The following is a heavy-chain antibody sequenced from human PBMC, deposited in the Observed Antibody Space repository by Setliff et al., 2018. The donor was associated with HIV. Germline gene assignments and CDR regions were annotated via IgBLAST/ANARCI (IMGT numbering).Heavy chain of an antibody. Sequence: KTSETLSLTCAVYGGSFSGYYWSWIRQPPGKGLEWIGEINHSGSTNYNPSLKSRVTISVDTSKNQFSLKLSSVTAADTAVYYCGGNGYYSIDYWGQGTLVTVSS. CDR3: GGNGYYSIDY. D-gene: IGHD3-22*01. J-gene: IGHJ4*02. CDR2: INHSGST. CDR1: GGSFSGYY. V-gene: IGHV4-34*01.